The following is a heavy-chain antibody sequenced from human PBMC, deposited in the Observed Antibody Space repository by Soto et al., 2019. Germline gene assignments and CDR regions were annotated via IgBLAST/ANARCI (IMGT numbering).Heavy chain of an antibody. CDR2: ISGGGASA. J-gene: IGHJ4*02. CDR3: AKGVRTSPGRDGYNFDY. V-gene: IGHV3-23*01. Sequence: GGSLRLSCAASGFTFSSYAMSWVRQAPGKGLEWVSVISGGGASAYYADSVKGRFTISRDNSKNTLYLQLNGLRAEDTAVYYCAKGVRTSPGRDGYNFDYWGQGTLVTVSS. D-gene: IGHD5-12*01. CDR1: GFTFSSYA.